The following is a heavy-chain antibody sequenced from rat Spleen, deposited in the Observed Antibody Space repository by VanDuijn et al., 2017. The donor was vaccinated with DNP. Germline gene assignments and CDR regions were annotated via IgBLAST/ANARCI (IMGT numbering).Heavy chain of an antibody. V-gene: IGHV5-25*01. D-gene: IGHD5-1*01. CDR2: MSPSGSNI. CDR3: ARHNWERGLFDY. CDR1: GFTFSYSD. Sequence: EVQLVESGGGLVQPGRSMKLSCAASGFTFSYSDVAWVRQAPTRGLEWVASMSPSGSNIYYRDSVKGRFTISRDNARSTLYLQMNSPTSEDMATYYCARHNWERGLFDYWGQGVMVTVSS. J-gene: IGHJ2*01.